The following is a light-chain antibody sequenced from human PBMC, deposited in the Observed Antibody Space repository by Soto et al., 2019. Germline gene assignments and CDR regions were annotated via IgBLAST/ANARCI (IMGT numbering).Light chain of an antibody. V-gene: IGKV3-20*01. Sequence: DIVLTQSRGTLSMSPGDRATLSCRASQSVSSNYLAWYHQKPGQAPTLLIYGASSSATGIPDRFSGSGSGTDFTLTISRLEPEDFAVYYCQRYGTSLPLTFGGGTKVDIK. CDR3: QRYGTSLPLT. CDR1: QSVSSNY. J-gene: IGKJ4*01. CDR2: GAS.